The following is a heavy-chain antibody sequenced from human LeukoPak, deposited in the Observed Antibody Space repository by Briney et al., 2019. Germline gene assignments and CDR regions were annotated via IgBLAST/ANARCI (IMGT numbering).Heavy chain of an antibody. V-gene: IGHV4-61*02. Sequence: SETLSLTCTVSGGSISSGSYYWSWTRQPAGKGLEWIGRIYTSGSTNYNPSLKSRVTISVDTSKNQFSLKLSSVTAADTAVYYCARTGEEGIDYWGQGTLVTVSS. CDR1: GGSISSGSYY. CDR3: ARTGEEGIDY. CDR2: IYTSGST. D-gene: IGHD7-27*01. J-gene: IGHJ4*02.